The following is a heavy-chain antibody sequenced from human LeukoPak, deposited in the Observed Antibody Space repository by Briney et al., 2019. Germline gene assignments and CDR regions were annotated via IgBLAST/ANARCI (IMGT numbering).Heavy chain of an antibody. CDR1: GFTFSSYS. Sequence: PGGSLRLSCAASGFTFSSYSMNWVRQAPGKGLEWVSSISSSSGYVYYADSVKGRFTISRDNAKNSLYLQMNSLRAEDTAVYYCARVPPDYYDSSGYYYYYYIDVWGKGTTVTVSS. CDR2: ISSSSGYV. D-gene: IGHD3-22*01. V-gene: IGHV3-21*01. CDR3: ARVPPDYYDSSGYYYYYYIDV. J-gene: IGHJ6*03.